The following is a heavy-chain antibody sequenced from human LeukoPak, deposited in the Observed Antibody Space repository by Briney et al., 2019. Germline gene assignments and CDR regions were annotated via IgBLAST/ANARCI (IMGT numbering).Heavy chain of an antibody. D-gene: IGHD3-3*01. Sequence: ASVKVSCKASGYTFTGYYMHWVRQAPGQGLEWMGWINPNSGGTNYAQKFQGRVTMTRDTSISTAYMELSRLRSDDTTVYYCARIWRGNAHYNWFDPWGQGTLVTVSS. CDR3: ARIWRGNAHYNWFDP. CDR2: INPNSGGT. V-gene: IGHV1-2*02. CDR1: GYTFTGYY. J-gene: IGHJ5*02.